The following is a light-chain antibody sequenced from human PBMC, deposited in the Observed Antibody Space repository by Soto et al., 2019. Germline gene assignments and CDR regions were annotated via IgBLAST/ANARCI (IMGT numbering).Light chain of an antibody. CDR2: YAY. CDR1: LSVSSS. J-gene: IGKJ5*01. Sequence: VCTVSLATLSLYQGERAPHSCRASLSVSSSLGWYQQNPGQAPRLGRYYAYTGATGIPGRFSGSGSGTDSTLTIRCLEPEDFAVYYGQQRSEWPTITFGQGTRLEIK. CDR3: QQRSEWPTIT. V-gene: IGKV3-11*01.